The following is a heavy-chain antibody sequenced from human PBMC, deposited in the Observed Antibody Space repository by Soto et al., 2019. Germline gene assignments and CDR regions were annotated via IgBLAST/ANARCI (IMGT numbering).Heavy chain of an antibody. J-gene: IGHJ4*02. CDR1: GFTFSSFW. D-gene: IGHD3-16*02. CDR2: IKQDGSEK. Sequence: GGSLRLSCAASGFTFSSFWMSWVRQAPGKGLEWVANIKQDGSEKYYVDSVKGRFTISRDNAKNSLYLQMSSLRAEDTAVYYCATYHDDEWESYRHRYWGQGTLVTVSS. V-gene: IGHV3-7*01. CDR3: ATYHDDEWESYRHRY.